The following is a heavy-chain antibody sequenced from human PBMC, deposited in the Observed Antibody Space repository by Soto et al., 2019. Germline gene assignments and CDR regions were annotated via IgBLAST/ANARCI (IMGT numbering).Heavy chain of an antibody. CDR3: ARDPGQITMVRGVSDY. Sequence: ESGGGLVQPGGSLRLSCAASGFTFSSYSMNWVRQAPGKGLEWVSYISSSSSTKYYADSVKGRFTISRDNAKNSLYLQMNILRDEDTAVYYCARDPGQITMVRGVSDYWGQGTLVAVSS. D-gene: IGHD3-10*01. CDR2: ISSSSSTK. V-gene: IGHV3-48*02. CDR1: GFTFSSYS. J-gene: IGHJ4*02.